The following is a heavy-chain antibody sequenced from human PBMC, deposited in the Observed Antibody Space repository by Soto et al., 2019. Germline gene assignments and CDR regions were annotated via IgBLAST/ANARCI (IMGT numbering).Heavy chain of an antibody. CDR1: GYTFTSYA. V-gene: IGHV1-3*01. J-gene: IGHJ6*02. CDR2: INAGNGNT. Sequence: ASVKVSGKASGYTFTSYAMHWVRQAPGQRLEWMGWINAGNGNTKYSQKFQGRVTITRDTSASTAYMELSSLRSEDTAVYYCARDSLYYYDSSGYPTPYYYGMDVWGQGTTVTVSS. CDR3: ARDSLYYYDSSGYPTPYYYGMDV. D-gene: IGHD3-22*01.